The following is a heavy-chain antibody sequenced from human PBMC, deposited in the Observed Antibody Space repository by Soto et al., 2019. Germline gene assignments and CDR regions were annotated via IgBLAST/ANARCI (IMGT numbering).Heavy chain of an antibody. CDR2: INAGNGNT. V-gene: IGHV1-3*01. CDR1: GYTFTSYA. J-gene: IGHJ6*03. D-gene: IGHD3-10*01. CDR3: ARLKRGITMVRDYYYYMDV. Sequence: QVQLVQSGAEVKKPGASVKVSCKASGYTFTSYAMHWVRQAPGQRLEWMGWINAGNGNTKYSQKFQGRVTITRDTSASTAYMELSSLRSEDTAVYYCARLKRGITMVRDYYYYMDVWGKGTTVTVSS.